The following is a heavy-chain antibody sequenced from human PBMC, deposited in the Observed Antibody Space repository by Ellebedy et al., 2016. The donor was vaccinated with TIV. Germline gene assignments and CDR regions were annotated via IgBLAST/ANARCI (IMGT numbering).Heavy chain of an antibody. J-gene: IGHJ3*02. CDR1: GFTFISYS. D-gene: IGHD4-17*01. CDR3: ATDGSYGDYRSPTHAFVM. V-gene: IGHV3-48*04. CDR2: ISHSSITM. Sequence: GESLKISCAASGFTFISYSMNWVRQAPGKGLEWISYISHSSITMYYADSVKGRFTVSRDNAKNSLYLQMNSLGAEDTAVYYCATDGSYGDYRSPTHAFVMWGQGTLVTVSS.